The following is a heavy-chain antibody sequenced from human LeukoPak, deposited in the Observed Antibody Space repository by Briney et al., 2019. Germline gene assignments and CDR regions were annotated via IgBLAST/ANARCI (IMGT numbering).Heavy chain of an antibody. Sequence: QPGGSLRLSCAASGFTFSSYWMHWVRHAPGKGLVWVSRINSDGSSTNYADSVKGRFTISRDNAKNTLYLQMNSLRAEDTAMYYCARAVYYSNYLGYWGQGTLVTVSS. CDR2: INSDGSST. J-gene: IGHJ4*01. CDR3: ARAVYYSNYLGY. CDR1: GFTFSSYW. V-gene: IGHV3-74*01. D-gene: IGHD3-10*01.